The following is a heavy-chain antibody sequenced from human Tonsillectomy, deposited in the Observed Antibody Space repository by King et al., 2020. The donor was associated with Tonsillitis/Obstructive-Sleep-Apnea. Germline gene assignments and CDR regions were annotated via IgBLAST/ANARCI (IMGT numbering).Heavy chain of an antibody. CDR1: GGTFSSYA. J-gene: IGHJ6*03. D-gene: IGHD3-3*01. Sequence: QLVQSGAEVKKPGSSVKVSCKASGGTFSSYAISWVRQAPGQGLEWMGGIIPIFGTANYAQKFQGRVTITADESTSTAYMELSSLRSEDTAVYYCARTIFGVAPPSPPHYYYYYYMDVWVKGTTVTVSS. V-gene: IGHV1-69*12. CDR2: IIPIFGTA. CDR3: ARTIFGVAPPSPPHYYYYYYMDV.